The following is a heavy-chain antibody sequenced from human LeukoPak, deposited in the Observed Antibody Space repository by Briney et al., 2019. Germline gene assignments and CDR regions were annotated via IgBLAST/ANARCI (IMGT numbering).Heavy chain of an antibody. D-gene: IGHD6-13*01. CDR1: GYSFNSYW. CDR2: IYPGDSDT. J-gene: IGHJ6*02. V-gene: IGHV5-51*01. CDR3: ARHNGKARYSSSWYENGMDV. Sequence: GESLKISCKGSGYSFNSYWIGWVRQMPEKGLEWMGIIYPGDSDTRYSPSFQGQVTISADKSISTAYLQWSSLKASDTAMYYCARHNGKARYSSSWYENGMDVWGQGTAVTVSS.